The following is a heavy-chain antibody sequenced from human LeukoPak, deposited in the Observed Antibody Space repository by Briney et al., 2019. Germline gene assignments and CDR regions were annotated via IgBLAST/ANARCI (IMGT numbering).Heavy chain of an antibody. CDR1: GFTFDDYA. CDR2: ISSSSSYI. D-gene: IGHD3-22*01. CDR3: ATADYYDSSGYYDDY. J-gene: IGHJ4*02. V-gene: IGHV3-21*01. Sequence: GGSLRLSCAASGFTFDDYAMHWVRQAPGKGLEWVSSISSSSSYIYYADSVKGRFTISRDNAKNSLYLQMNSLRAEDTAVYYCATADYYDSSGYYDDYWGQGTLVTVST.